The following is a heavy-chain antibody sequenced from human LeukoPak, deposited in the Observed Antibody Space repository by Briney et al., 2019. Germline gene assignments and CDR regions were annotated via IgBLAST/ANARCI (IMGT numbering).Heavy chain of an antibody. D-gene: IGHD3-3*01. V-gene: IGHV1-46*03. CDR3: ARVGVGVKFDP. Sequence: EASVKVSCKASGYTFTSYYMHWVRQAPGQGLEWMGIINPSGGSTSYAQKFQGRVTMTRDTSTSTVYMELSGLRSEDTAVYYCARVGVGVKFDPWGQGTLVTVSS. CDR1: GYTFTSYY. CDR2: INPSGGST. J-gene: IGHJ5*02.